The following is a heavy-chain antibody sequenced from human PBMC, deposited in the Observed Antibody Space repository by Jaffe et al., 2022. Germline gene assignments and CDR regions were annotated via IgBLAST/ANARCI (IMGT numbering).Heavy chain of an antibody. CDR2: IYHSGST. Sequence: QVQLQESGPGLVKPSETLSLTCAVSGYSISSGYYWGWIRQPPGKGLEWIGSIYHSGSTYYNPSLKSRVTISVDTSKNQFSLKLSSVTAADTAVYYCARVGQGDYVDYWGQGTLVTVSS. J-gene: IGHJ4*02. CDR3: ARVGQGDYVDY. V-gene: IGHV4-38-2*01. CDR1: GYSISSGYY.